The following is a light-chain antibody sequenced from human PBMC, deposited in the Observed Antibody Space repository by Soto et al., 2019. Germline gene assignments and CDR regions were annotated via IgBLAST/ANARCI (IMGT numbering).Light chain of an antibody. CDR2: GAS. V-gene: IGKV3-20*01. Sequence: IVYTQTPGTLPLGTGDRSPLSCSAFHSLSSRYLAWYQQKPGQAPRLLIYGASSRATGIPDRFSGSGSGTDFTLTISRLEREDFAVYYCQQHDISPTWTFGQGTKVDIK. CDR3: QQHDISPTWT. CDR1: HSLSSRY. J-gene: IGKJ1*01.